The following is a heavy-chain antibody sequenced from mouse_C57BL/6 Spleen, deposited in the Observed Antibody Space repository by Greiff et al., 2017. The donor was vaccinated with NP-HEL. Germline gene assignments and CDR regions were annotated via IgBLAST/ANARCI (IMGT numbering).Heavy chain of an antibody. V-gene: IGHV1-15*01. D-gene: IGHD2-3*01. CDR3: TSYDGPFYAMDY. CDR2: IDPETGGT. J-gene: IGHJ4*01. CDR1: GYTFTDYE. Sequence: QVQLKQSGAELVRPGASVTLSCKASGYTFTDYEMHWVKQTPVHGLEWIGAIDPETGGTAYNQKFKGKAILTADKSSSTAYMELRSLTSEDSAVYYCTSYDGPFYAMDYWGQGTSVTVSS.